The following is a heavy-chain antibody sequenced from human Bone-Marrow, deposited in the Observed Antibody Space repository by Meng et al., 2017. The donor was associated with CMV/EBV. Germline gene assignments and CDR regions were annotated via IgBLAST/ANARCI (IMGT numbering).Heavy chain of an antibody. CDR1: GFAFSSYS. CDR3: ARTILRFWSGYYIICGFDP. CDR2: ISSSSSTT. J-gene: IGHJ5*02. D-gene: IGHD3-3*01. Sequence: GESLKISCAASGFAFSSYSINWVRQAPGKGLEWVSYISSSSSTTYYADSVEGRFTISRDNAKNSLYLQMNSLGVEDTAVYYCARTILRFWSGYYIICGFDPWGQGTLVTVSS. V-gene: IGHV3-48*04.